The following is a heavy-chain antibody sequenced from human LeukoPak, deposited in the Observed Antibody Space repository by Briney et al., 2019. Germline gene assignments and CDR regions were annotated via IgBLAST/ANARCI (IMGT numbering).Heavy chain of an antibody. D-gene: IGHD1-26*01. J-gene: IGHJ6*02. V-gene: IGHV3-30-3*01. Sequence: GGSLRLSCAASGFSFSSYAMHWVRQAPGKGLEWVAVISYDGSNKYYADSVKGRFTISRDNSKNTLYLQMNSLRAEDTAVYYCARVRRADTPCRYSGSYSHYYYGMDVWGQGTTVTVSS. CDR3: ARVRRADTPCRYSGSYSHYYYGMDV. CDR1: GFSFSSYA. CDR2: ISYDGSNK.